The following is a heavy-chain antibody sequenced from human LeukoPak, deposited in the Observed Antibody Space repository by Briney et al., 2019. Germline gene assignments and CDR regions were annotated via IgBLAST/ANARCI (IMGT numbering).Heavy chain of an antibody. V-gene: IGHV5-51*01. J-gene: IGHJ4*02. CDR1: GYSFTSYW. Sequence: GESLKISCKGSGYSFTSYWIGWVRQMPGKGLEWMGIIYPGDSDTRYSPSFQGQVTISADKSISTAYLQWSSLKASDTAMYYCARASSPLRYFDWLLSTHFDYWGQGTLVTVSS. CDR3: ARASSPLRYFDWLLSTHFDY. CDR2: IYPGDSDT. D-gene: IGHD3-9*01.